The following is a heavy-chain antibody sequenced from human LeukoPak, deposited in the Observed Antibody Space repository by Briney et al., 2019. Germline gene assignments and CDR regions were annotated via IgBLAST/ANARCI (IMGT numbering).Heavy chain of an antibody. V-gene: IGHV3-23*01. J-gene: IGHJ6*02. Sequence: GGSLRLSCAASGFTFSSYAMSWVRQAPGKGLEWVSVISGSGGSTDYADSVKGRFTISRDNSKNTLYLQMNSLRAEDTAVYYCASQFPPRYCSSTSCYMPYYYYGMDVWGQGTTVTVSS. CDR1: GFTFSSYA. CDR2: ISGSGGST. D-gene: IGHD2-2*02. CDR3: ASQFPPRYCSSTSCYMPYYYYGMDV.